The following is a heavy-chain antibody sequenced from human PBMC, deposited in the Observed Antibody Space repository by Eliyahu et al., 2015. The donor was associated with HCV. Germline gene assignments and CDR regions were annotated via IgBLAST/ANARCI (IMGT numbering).Heavy chain of an antibody. J-gene: IGHJ4*02. CDR1: GFTXSXFW. CDR2: IKQDGSET. CDR3: ARGITYYYDSSGYYFNY. D-gene: IGHD3-22*01. Sequence: EVQLVESGGGLVQPGGSLRLSCAASGFTXSXFWMSWVRQAPGKGLEWVANIKQDGSETYYVDXVKGRFTISRDNAKNSLFLQMNSLRAEDTAVYYCARGITYYYDSSGYYFNYWGQGVLVTVSS. V-gene: IGHV3-7*01.